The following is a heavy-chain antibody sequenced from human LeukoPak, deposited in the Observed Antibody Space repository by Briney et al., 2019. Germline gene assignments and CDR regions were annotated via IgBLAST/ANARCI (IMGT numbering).Heavy chain of an antibody. CDR1: GRSLSSYY. Sequence: PSETLSLTCTVSGRSLSSYYWRWLRQPAGKGLEWIGRIYTSGSTNYNPSIKSRVTMSVDTSKNQFSLKLSSVTAADTAVYYCARGALGSGYDYDYWGQGTLVTVSS. J-gene: IGHJ4*02. CDR2: IYTSGST. CDR3: ARGALGSGYDYDY. V-gene: IGHV4-4*07. D-gene: IGHD5-12*01.